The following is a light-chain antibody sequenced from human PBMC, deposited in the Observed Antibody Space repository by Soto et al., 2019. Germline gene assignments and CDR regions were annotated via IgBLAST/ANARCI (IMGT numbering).Light chain of an antibody. V-gene: IGLV1-44*01. Sequence: QSVLTQPPSASGTPGQRVTISCSESSSNIGSNTVNWYQQLPGTAPKLLIYSNNQRPSGVPDRFSGSKSGTSASLAISGLQSEDEADYYCAAWDDSLNAWVFGGGTKLTVL. CDR3: AAWDDSLNAWV. CDR2: SNN. J-gene: IGLJ3*02. CDR1: SSNIGSNT.